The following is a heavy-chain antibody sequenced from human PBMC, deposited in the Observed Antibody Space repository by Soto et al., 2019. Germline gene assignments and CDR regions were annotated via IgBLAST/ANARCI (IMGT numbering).Heavy chain of an antibody. CDR2: IRSKSNSYAT. Sequence: GGSLRLSCAASGFTFSGSAMHWVRQASGKGLEWVGRIRSKSNSYATAYAASVKGRFTISRDDSKNTAYLQMNSLKTEDTAVYFCARRAGGGNHEYSFDNWGQGALVTVSS. V-gene: IGHV3-73*01. CDR1: GFTFSGSA. J-gene: IGHJ4*02. CDR3: ARRAGGGNHEYSFDN.